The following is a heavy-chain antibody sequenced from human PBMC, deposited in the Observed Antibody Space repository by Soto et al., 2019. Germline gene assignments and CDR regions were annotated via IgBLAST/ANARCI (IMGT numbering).Heavy chain of an antibody. CDR1: GFTFSTYW. CDR3: ARFEVATGGLDY. J-gene: IGHJ4*02. V-gene: IGHV3-74*01. CDR2: INGDGSST. Sequence: EEQLVESGGGLVQPGGSLRLSCAASGFTFSTYWMHWVRQGPGKGLVWVSRINGDGSSTSYADSVKGRFTISRDNAKNTLYLQMNRLRAEDTAVYFCARFEVATGGLDYWGQGTRVTVSS. D-gene: IGHD5-12*01.